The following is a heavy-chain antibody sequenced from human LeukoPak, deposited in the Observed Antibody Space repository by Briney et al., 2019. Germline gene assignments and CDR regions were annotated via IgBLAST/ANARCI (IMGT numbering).Heavy chain of an antibody. J-gene: IGHJ3*02. CDR1: GGSISSYY. Sequence: SETLSLTCTVSGGSISSYYWSWIRQPAGKGLEWIGRIYTSGSTNYNPSLKSRVTMSVDTSKNQFSLKLSSVTAADTAVYYCAREGYDYVWGSYRSLGAFDIWGQGTMVTVSS. D-gene: IGHD3-16*02. V-gene: IGHV4-4*07. CDR3: AREGYDYVWGSYRSLGAFDI. CDR2: IYTSGST.